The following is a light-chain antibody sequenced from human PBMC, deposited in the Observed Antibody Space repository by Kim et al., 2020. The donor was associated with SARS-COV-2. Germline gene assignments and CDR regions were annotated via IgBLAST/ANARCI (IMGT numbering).Light chain of an antibody. Sequence: LGQTVRSTCQGDSLRSYYASWYQQKPGQAPVLVIYGKNNRPSGIPDRFSGSSSGNTTSLTITGAQAEDEADYYCTARDSSGNHWVFGGGTQLTVL. V-gene: IGLV3-19*01. CDR1: SLRSYY. CDR2: GKN. J-gene: IGLJ3*02. CDR3: TARDSSGNHWV.